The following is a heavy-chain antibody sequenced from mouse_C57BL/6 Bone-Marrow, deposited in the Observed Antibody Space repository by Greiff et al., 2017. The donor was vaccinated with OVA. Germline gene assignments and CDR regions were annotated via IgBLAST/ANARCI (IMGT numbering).Heavy chain of an antibody. Sequence: QVQLKQPGAELVKPGASVKLSCKASGYTFTSYWMQWVKQRPGQGLEWIGAIDPSDSYTNSHANFKGKATLTVDTSSSTAYMQLSSLTSEDAAVYYCARDPAIYYCSSYELDYWGQGTTLTVAS. CDR3: ARDPAIYYCSSYELDY. CDR1: GYTFTSYW. CDR2: IDPSDSYT. D-gene: IGHD1-1*01. J-gene: IGHJ2*01. V-gene: IGHV1-50*01.